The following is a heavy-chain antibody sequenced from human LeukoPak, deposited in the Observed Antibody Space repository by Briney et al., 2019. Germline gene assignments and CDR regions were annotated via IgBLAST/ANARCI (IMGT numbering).Heavy chain of an antibody. CDR3: ARMLPLPGAFDI. V-gene: IGHV4-59*08. CDR1: GGSFSSYY. J-gene: IGHJ3*02. D-gene: IGHD3-10*02. CDR2: IYYSGST. Sequence: SETLSLTCTVSGGSFSSYYWSWIRQPPGKGLDWIGYIYYSGSTNYNPSLKSRVTISVDTSKNQFSLKLSSVTAADTAVYYCARMLPLPGAFDIWGQGTMVTVSS.